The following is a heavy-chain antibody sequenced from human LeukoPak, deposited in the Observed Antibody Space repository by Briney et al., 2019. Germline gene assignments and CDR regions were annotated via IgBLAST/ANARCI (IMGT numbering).Heavy chain of an antibody. D-gene: IGHD2-15*01. CDR1: EFAFSSYS. V-gene: IGHV3-21*01. J-gene: IGHJ5*02. Sequence: GGSLRLSCAASEFAFSSYSMSWVCQAPGKGLQWVSSISSSGDFISYADSLKGRFTISRDNARNSLYLQMNSLRAEDTAMYYCARSLKWYCSGGSCYSAPSTSDFNWFDPWGQGTLVTVSS. CDR2: ISSSGDFI. CDR3: ARSLKWYCSGGSCYSAPSTSDFNWFDP.